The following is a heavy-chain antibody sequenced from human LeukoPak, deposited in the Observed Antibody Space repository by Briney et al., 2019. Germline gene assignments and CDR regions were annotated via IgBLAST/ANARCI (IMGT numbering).Heavy chain of an antibody. V-gene: IGHV3-23*01. CDR1: GFTFSSYA. Sequence: GGSLRLSCAASGFTFSSYAMSWVRQAPGKGLEWVSAISGSGGSTYYADSVKGRFTISRDNSKNTLYLQMNSLRAEDTAVYYCATGGRITMIEVVTPPFDYWGQGTLVTVSS. CDR2: ISGSGGST. D-gene: IGHD3-22*01. J-gene: IGHJ4*02. CDR3: ATGGRITMIEVVTPPFDY.